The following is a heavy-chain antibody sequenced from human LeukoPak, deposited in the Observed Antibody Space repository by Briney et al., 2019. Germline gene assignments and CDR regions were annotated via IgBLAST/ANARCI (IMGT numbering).Heavy chain of an antibody. Sequence: SETLSLTCTVSGGSISSSSYYWDWIRQPPGKGLEWIGSIYYSGSTYYNPSLKSRVTISVDTSKNQFSLRLSSVTAVDTAVYYCARQYASGSYHDYWGQGALVTVSS. J-gene: IGHJ4*02. CDR1: GGSISSSSYY. CDR3: ARQYASGSYHDY. CDR2: IYYSGST. D-gene: IGHD3-10*01. V-gene: IGHV4-39*01.